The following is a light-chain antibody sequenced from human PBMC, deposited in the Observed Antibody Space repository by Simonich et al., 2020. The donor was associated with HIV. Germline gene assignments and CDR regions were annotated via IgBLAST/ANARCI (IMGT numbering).Light chain of an antibody. Sequence: TQSPSSVSASVGDRVTITCRASQGISSWLAWYQQKPGQAPRLLIYGASSRVTGIPDRFSGSGSGTDFTLTISRLEPEDFAVYYCQQYGSSPPYTFGQGTKLEIK. CDR1: QGISSW. J-gene: IGKJ2*01. CDR3: QQYGSSPPYT. V-gene: IGKV3-20*01. CDR2: GAS.